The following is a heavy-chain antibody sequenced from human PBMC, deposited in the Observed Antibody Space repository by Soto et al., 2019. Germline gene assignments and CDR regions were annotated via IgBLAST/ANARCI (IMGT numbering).Heavy chain of an antibody. J-gene: IGHJ4*02. V-gene: IGHV3-30*04. CDR2: ISYDGSNK. D-gene: IGHD6-19*01. CDR1: GFTFSSYA. CDR3: ARDEVAVAGTGDY. Sequence: GGSLRLSCAASGFTFSSYAMHWVRQAPGKGLEWVAVISYDGSNKYYADSVKGRFTISRDNYKNTLYLQMNSLRAEDTAVYYCARDEVAVAGTGDYWGQGTLVTVSS.